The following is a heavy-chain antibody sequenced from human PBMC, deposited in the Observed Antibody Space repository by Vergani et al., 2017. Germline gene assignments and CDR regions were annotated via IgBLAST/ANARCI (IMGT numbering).Heavy chain of an antibody. CDR1: GGSISSSSYY. V-gene: IGHV4-39*07. Sequence: QLQLQESGPGLVKPSETLSLTCTVSGGSISSSSYYWGWIRQPPGKGLEWIGRIYTSGSTNYNPSLKSRVTISVDTSKNQFSLKLSSVTAADTAVYYCARDRPGYSSGWYTHYFDYWGQGTLVTVSS. D-gene: IGHD6-19*01. J-gene: IGHJ4*02. CDR3: ARDRPGYSSGWYTHYFDY. CDR2: IYTSGST.